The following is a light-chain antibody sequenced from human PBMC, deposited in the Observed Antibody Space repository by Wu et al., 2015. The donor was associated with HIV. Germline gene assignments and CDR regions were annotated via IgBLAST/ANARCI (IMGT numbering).Light chain of an antibody. J-gene: IGKJ2*01. CDR3: QQYNKWTSS. CDR2: GAF. CDR1: QSVGIN. V-gene: IGKV3-15*01. Sequence: EIVLTQSPDTLSLSPGERATLSCRASQSVGINLAWYQQKPGQAPRLLIYGAFTRATGIPARFSGTGSGTEFTLTISSMQSEDCAVYYCQQYNKWTSSFGLGDQSWRSN.